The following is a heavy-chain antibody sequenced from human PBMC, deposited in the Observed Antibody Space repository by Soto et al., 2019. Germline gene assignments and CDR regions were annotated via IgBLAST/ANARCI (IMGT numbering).Heavy chain of an antibody. J-gene: IGHJ6*03. Sequence: LSLTCAVYGGSFSGYYWSWIRQPPGKGLEWIGEINHSGSTNYNPSLKSRVTISVDTSKNQFSLKLSSVTAADTAVYYCARGTGVPNVVVVPAAIGSYYYMDVWGKGTTVTVSS. V-gene: IGHV4-34*01. D-gene: IGHD2-2*02. CDR3: ARGTGVPNVVVVPAAIGSYYYMDV. CDR1: GGSFSGYY. CDR2: INHSGST.